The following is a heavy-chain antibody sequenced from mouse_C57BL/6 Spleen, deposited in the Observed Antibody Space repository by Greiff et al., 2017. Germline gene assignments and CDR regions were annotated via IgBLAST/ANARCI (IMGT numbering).Heavy chain of an antibody. CDR1: GFTFSSYG. V-gene: IGHV5-6*01. D-gene: IGHD4-1*01. CDR2: ISSGGSYT. J-gene: IGHJ2*01. CDR3: ERHPLLGGGYFDY. Sequence: EVKLMESGGDLVKPGGSLKLSCAASGFTFSSYGMSWVRQTPDTRLGWVATISSGGSYTYYPDSVKGRFTISRDNAKNTLYLQMSSLKSEDTAMYYCERHPLLGGGYFDYWGQGTTLTVSS.